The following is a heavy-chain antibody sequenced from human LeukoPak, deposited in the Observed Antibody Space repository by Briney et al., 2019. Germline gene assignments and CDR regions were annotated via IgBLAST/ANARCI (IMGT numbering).Heavy chain of an antibody. CDR2: INTDGLST. CDR1: GFISSSYW. V-gene: IGHV3-74*01. Sequence: YPGGSLRLSCAASGFISSSYWMHWVRQPPGKGLVYIACINTDGLSTSYADSVKGRFTISRDNAKNTLYLQMSSLRAEDTAVYYCARSRTYGDYGRGLDYWGQGTLVTVSS. CDR3: ARSRTYGDYGRGLDY. D-gene: IGHD4-17*01. J-gene: IGHJ4*02.